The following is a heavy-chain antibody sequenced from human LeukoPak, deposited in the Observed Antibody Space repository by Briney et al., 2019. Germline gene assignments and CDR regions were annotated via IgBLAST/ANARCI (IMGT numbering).Heavy chain of an antibody. CDR2: IYYSGST. J-gene: IGHJ2*01. V-gene: IGHV4-59*01. Sequence: PSETLSLTCTVSDGSISSYYWSWIRQPPGKGLEWIGYIYYSGSTNHNPSLQSRVTISVDTSKNQFSLKLTSVIAADTAVYYCARGKQTGDWYFDLWGRGALVTVSS. D-gene: IGHD1-14*01. CDR1: DGSISSYY. CDR3: ARGKQTGDWYFDL.